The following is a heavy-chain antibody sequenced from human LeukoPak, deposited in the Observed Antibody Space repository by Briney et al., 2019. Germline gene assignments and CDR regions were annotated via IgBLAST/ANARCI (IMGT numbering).Heavy chain of an antibody. Sequence: SETLSLTCAVYGGSFSGYYWSWIRQPPGKGLEWIGEINHSGSTNYNPSLKSRVTISVDTSKNQFSLKLSSVTAADTAVYYCASSLEYRYGRFDYWGQGTLVTVSS. CDR1: GGSFSGYY. D-gene: IGHD5-18*01. CDR3: ASSLEYRYGRFDY. V-gene: IGHV4-34*01. CDR2: INHSGST. J-gene: IGHJ4*02.